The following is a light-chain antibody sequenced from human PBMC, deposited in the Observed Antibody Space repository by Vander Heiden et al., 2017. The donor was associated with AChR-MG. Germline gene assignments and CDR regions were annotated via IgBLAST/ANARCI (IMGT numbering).Light chain of an antibody. J-gene: IGLJ2*01. CDR1: SLRSYY. CDR3: NSRDSSGNHLV. V-gene: IGLV3-19*01. Sequence: SSELTQDPAVSVALGQTVRITCQGDSLRSYYASWYQQKPVQAPVLVIYGKNNRPSGIPDRFSGSSSGNTASLTITGAQAEDEADYYCNSRDSSGNHLVFGGGTKRTVL. CDR2: GKN.